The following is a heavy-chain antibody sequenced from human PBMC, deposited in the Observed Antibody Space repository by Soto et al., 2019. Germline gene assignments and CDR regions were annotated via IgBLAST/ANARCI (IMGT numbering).Heavy chain of an antibody. V-gene: IGHV3-21*01. CDR1: GFTFSSYS. CDR3: ARDFFYGDYAWFDP. Sequence: GALRLSCAASGFTFSSYSMNWVRQAPGKGLEWVSSISSSSSYIYYADSVKGRFTISRDNAKNSLYLQMNSLRAEDTAVYYCARDFFYGDYAWFDPWGQGTLVTVS. CDR2: ISSSSSYI. D-gene: IGHD4-17*01. J-gene: IGHJ5*02.